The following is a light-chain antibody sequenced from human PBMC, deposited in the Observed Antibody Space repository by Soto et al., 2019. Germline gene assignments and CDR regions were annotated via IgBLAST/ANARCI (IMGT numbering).Light chain of an antibody. V-gene: IGKV1-8*01. J-gene: IGKJ2*01. CDR1: QGIISY. CDR2: AAS. Sequence: AIRMTQSPSSFSASTGDRVTITCRASQGIISYLSWYQQKHGKAPKLLVYAASTLQYGVQSSFSGSGSGTDFTLTINCLQSEDLATYFCQQYYTYPQTFGQGTKLEI. CDR3: QQYYTYPQT.